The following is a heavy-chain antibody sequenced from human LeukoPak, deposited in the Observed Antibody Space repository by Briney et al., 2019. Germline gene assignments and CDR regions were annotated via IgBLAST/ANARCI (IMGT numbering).Heavy chain of an antibody. D-gene: IGHD6-13*01. Sequence: GGSLRLSCVASGFTFSENWMHWVRQAPGEGLAWVSHINRDGGLTNYADSVKGRFTISRDNARNTVYLQMSSLRVEDTAIYFCAREEHRLADAGTSAFDLGGQGTLVTVSP. CDR1: GFTFSENW. V-gene: IGHV3-74*01. J-gene: IGHJ3*01. CDR3: AREEHRLADAGTSAFDL. CDR2: INRDGGLT.